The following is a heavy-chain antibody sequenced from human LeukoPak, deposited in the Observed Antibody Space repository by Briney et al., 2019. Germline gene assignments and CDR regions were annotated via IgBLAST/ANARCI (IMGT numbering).Heavy chain of an antibody. CDR2: INHSGST. D-gene: IGHD1-14*01. Sequence: SETLSLTCAVYGGSFSDYFWGWIRQPPGKGLEWIGEINHSGSTNYNPSLKSRVTISVDTSKNQFSLKLSSVTAADTAVYYCARGQSRNTEGNRRWRYYYGMDVWGQGTTVTVSS. V-gene: IGHV4-34*01. CDR1: GGSFSDYF. J-gene: IGHJ6*02. CDR3: ARGQSRNTEGNRRWRYYYGMDV.